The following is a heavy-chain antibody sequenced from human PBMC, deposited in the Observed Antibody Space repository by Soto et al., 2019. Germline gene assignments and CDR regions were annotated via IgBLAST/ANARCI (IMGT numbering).Heavy chain of an antibody. Sequence: ASVKVSCKSSGYTFSMSGISWVRQAPGQGLEWMGWISGYNGNTNYEQKFQDRVTMTTDTSTSTAYMELSSLRSEDTAVYYCASPTKPLYYYYGMDVWGQGTTVTVSS. D-gene: IGHD1-1*01. V-gene: IGHV1-18*01. J-gene: IGHJ6*02. CDR2: ISGYNGNT. CDR3: ASPTKPLYYYYGMDV. CDR1: GYTFSMSG.